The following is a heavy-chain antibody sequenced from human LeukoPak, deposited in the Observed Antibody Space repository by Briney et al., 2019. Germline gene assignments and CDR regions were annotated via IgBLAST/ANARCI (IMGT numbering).Heavy chain of an antibody. Sequence: GGSLRLSCAASGFTFSSYAMSWVRQAPGKGLEWVSAISGSGGSTYYADSVKGRFTISRDNSKNTLYLQMNSLKSEDTAVYFCASELRYYFTMDVWGQGTTVTVSS. CDR1: GFTFSSYA. V-gene: IGHV3-23*01. CDR3: ASELRYYFTMDV. D-gene: IGHD1-26*01. CDR2: ISGSGGST. J-gene: IGHJ6*02.